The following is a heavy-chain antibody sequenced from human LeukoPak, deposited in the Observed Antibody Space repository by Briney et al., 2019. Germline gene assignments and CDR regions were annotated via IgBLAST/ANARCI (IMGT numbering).Heavy chain of an antibody. Sequence: SETLSLTRTVSGGSISSSSYYWGWIRQPPGKGLEWIVSVYYSGSTYYNPSLKSRVTISFDTSKNQFSLKLISVTAADTAVYYCTRSMDYWGQGTLVTVSS. CDR2: VYYSGST. V-gene: IGHV4-39*07. CDR1: GGSISSSSYY. J-gene: IGHJ4*02. CDR3: TRSMDY.